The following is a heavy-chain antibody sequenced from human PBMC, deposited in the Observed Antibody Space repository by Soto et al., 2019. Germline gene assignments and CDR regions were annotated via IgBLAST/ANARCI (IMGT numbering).Heavy chain of an antibody. CDR1: GFTFSSYS. CDR2: ISSSSSTI. D-gene: IGHD6-19*01. Sequence: PGGSLRLSCAASGFTFSSYSMNWVRQAPGKGLEWVSYISSSSSTIYYADSVKGRFTISRDNAKNSLYLQINSLRDEDTAVYYCARSGIAVAGRYYYGMDVWGQGTTVTVSS. V-gene: IGHV3-48*02. J-gene: IGHJ6*02. CDR3: ARSGIAVAGRYYYGMDV.